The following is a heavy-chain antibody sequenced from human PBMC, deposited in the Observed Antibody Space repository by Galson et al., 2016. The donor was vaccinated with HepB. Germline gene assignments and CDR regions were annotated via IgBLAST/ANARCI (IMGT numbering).Heavy chain of an antibody. V-gene: IGHV3-30-3*01. Sequence: SLRLSCAASGFVFSTYAMHWVRQAPGKGLQWVAVISYDETNKYYADSVKDRFTISRDNSKNTLYLQMNSLTPEDTAVYYCARDGGVKHCSGGTCRYTYSYFGMDVWGQGTTVTVSS. CDR3: ARDGGVKHCSGGTCRYTYSYFGMDV. CDR2: ISYDETNK. CDR1: GFVFSTYA. D-gene: IGHD2-15*01. J-gene: IGHJ6*02.